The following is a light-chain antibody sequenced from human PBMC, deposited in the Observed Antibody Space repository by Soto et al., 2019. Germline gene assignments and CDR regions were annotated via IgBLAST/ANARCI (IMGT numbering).Light chain of an antibody. CDR3: SSYTSSSTPYV. Sequence: QSVLTQPASVSGSPGQSITISCPGTSSDVGGYNYVSWYQQHPGKAPKLMIYEVSNRASGDSNRFSGSKSGNTASLTISGLQAEDEADYYCSSYTSSSTPYVFGTGTKVTVL. J-gene: IGLJ1*01. CDR1: SSDVGGYNY. CDR2: EVS. V-gene: IGLV2-14*01.